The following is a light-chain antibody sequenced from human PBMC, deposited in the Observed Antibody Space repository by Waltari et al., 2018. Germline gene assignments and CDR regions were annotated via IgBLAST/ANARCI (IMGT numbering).Light chain of an antibody. Sequence: QSALTQPRSVSGSPGQSVTLSCTGTTSDVGGYNYVPWYQQHPGKAPTLMIYDVSKRPSGVPDRFSGSKSGNPASLTISGLQAEDEADYYCCSYAGSYTWVFGGGTKLTVL. V-gene: IGLV2-11*01. CDR1: TSDVGGYNY. CDR2: DVS. J-gene: IGLJ3*02. CDR3: CSYAGSYTWV.